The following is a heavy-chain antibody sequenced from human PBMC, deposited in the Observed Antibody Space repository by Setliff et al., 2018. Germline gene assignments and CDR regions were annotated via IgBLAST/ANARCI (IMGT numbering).Heavy chain of an antibody. CDR2: FDLEDGET. V-gene: IGHV1-24*01. D-gene: IGHD5-18*01. Sequence: ASVKVSCKVSGYTFTDYYMHWVQQAPGKGLEWMGGFDLEDGETIYAQKFQGRVTMTEDTSTDTAYMELSSLRSEDTAVYYCATVSPGGYSYGLDYWGQGTLVTVSS. J-gene: IGHJ4*02. CDR1: GYTFTDYY. CDR3: ATVSPGGYSYGLDY.